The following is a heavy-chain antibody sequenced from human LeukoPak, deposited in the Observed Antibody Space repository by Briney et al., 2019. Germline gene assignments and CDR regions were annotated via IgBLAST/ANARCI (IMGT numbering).Heavy chain of an antibody. Sequence: SETLSLTCTVSGGSISSGTYYWSWIRQPAGKGLEWIGRIYKSGSTNYNPSLKSRVTMSVDTSKNQFSLKLSSVTAADTAVYYCARDRYYYDSSGNSSFDYWGQGTLVTVSS. CDR2: IYKSGST. CDR3: ARDRYYYDSSGNSSFDY. J-gene: IGHJ4*02. D-gene: IGHD3-22*01. V-gene: IGHV4-61*02. CDR1: GGSISSGTYY.